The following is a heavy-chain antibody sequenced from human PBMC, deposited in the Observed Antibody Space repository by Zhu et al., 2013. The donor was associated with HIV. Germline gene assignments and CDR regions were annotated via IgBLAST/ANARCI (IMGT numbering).Heavy chain of an antibody. V-gene: IGHV1-3*01. CDR3: AREPLSFGEVMSNNWFDP. CDR1: GNTFIFYA. CDR2: INVGNGKT. D-gene: IGHD3-3*01. Sequence: QVQLVQSGAEVKKPGASVKVSCKASGNTFIFYAIHWVRQAPGQSLEWMGWINVGNGKTKYSQKFQGRVTITRDTSANTAYMELSSLTSEDTAVYYCAREPLSFGEVMSNNWFDPWGQGTLVTVSS. J-gene: IGHJ5*02.